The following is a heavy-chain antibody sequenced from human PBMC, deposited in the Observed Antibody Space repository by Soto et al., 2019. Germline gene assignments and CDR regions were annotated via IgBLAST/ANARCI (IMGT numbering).Heavy chain of an antibody. V-gene: IGHV3-23*01. CDR3: AKGDYDFCLGS. D-gene: IGHD3-3*01. J-gene: IGHJ4*02. Sequence: GGSLRLSCAASGFTFSSYAVSWVRQAPGKGLEWVSAISGSGGSTYYADSVKGRFTISRDNSKNTLYLQMNSLRAEDTAVYYCAKGDYDFCLGSWGQGTLVTVSS. CDR1: GFTFSSYA. CDR2: ISGSGGST.